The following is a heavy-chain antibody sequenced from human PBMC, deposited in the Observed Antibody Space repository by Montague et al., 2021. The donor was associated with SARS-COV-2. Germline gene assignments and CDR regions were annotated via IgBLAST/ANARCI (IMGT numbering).Heavy chain of an antibody. CDR3: ACGYRPPIFLWFGVRHGYGMDV. D-gene: IGHD3-10*01. CDR1: GGSFSVYY. Sequence: SETLSLTCGFYGGSFSVYYWSWLRQSPRSGLEWIAEINHSGTTNYNPSPKSRVTISVDTSKNKFSLKLSSVTAAATAVYYCACGYRPPIFLWFGVRHGYGMDVWGQGTTVTVSS. V-gene: IGHV4-34*01. CDR2: INHSGTT. J-gene: IGHJ6*02.